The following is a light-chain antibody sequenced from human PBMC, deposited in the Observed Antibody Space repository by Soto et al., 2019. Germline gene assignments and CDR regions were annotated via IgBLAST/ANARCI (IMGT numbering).Light chain of an antibody. CDR3: EQRSNWPPIR. J-gene: IGKJ1*01. CDR2: DTS. CDR1: QGIXTS. V-gene: IGKV3-11*01. Sequence: IVVTQSPDTLCLSPGDSATLDCRTSQGIXTSFAWYEQKPGQAPRLLIXDTSNRPTDIPDRFSGRGSVTDFTLTIYSLEREDFAGYYCEQRSNWPPIRFGQGTRWIS.